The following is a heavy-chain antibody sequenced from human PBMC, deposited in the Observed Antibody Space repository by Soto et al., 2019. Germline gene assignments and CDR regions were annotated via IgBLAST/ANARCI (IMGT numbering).Heavy chain of an antibody. D-gene: IGHD3-3*01. V-gene: IGHV4-34*01. Sequence: SSETLSLTCAVYGGSFSGYYWSWIRQPPGKGLEWIGEINHSGSTNYNPSLKSRVTISVDTSKNQFSLKLSSVTAADTAVYYCARENYDFWSGYYRPTDYYYYYGMDVWGQGTTVTVSS. CDR1: GGSFSGYY. J-gene: IGHJ6*02. CDR3: ARENYDFWSGYYRPTDYYYYYGMDV. CDR2: INHSGST.